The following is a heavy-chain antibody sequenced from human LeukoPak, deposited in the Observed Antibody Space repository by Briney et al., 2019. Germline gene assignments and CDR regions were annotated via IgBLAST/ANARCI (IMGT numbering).Heavy chain of an antibody. CDR2: IYYSGST. V-gene: IGHV4-39*07. Sequence: PSETLSLTCTVSGGSISSSSYYWVWIRQPPGKGLEWIGSIYYSGSTYYNPSLKSRVTISVDTSKNQFSLKLSSVTAADTAVYYCARVIAAAGYYYYGMDVWGQGTTVTVSS. CDR3: ARVIAAAGYYYYGMDV. CDR1: GGSISSSSYY. J-gene: IGHJ6*02. D-gene: IGHD6-13*01.